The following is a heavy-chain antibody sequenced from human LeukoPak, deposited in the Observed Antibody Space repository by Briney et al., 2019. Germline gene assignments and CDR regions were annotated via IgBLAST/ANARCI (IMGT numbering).Heavy chain of an antibody. CDR2: ISSSSGYI. Sequence: PGGSLRLSCAGSGFTFSRYSMNWFRQAPGKGLERVSSISSSSGYIFYADSVKGRFTISRDNANNSLYLQMSSLRAEDTAVYYCARDAQWLVPEGYYFYMDVWGKGTTVTVSS. V-gene: IGHV3-21*01. CDR3: ARDAQWLVPEGYYFYMDV. J-gene: IGHJ6*03. CDR1: GFTFSRYS. D-gene: IGHD6-19*01.